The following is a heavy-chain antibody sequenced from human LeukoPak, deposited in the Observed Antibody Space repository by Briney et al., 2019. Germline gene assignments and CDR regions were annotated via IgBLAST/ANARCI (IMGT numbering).Heavy chain of an antibody. V-gene: IGHV3-48*04. CDR1: GFSFNGYN. J-gene: IGHJ4*02. CDR2: ISINGDTI. D-gene: IGHD1-1*01. CDR3: ARNLKTGTTFTALGY. Sequence: GESLRLSCAASGFSFNGYNMNWVRQGPGKGLEWISYISINGDTIYYADSVKGRFTISRDNAKNSLYLQMNSLRAEDTAVYYCARNLKTGTTFTALGYWGQGTLVTVSS.